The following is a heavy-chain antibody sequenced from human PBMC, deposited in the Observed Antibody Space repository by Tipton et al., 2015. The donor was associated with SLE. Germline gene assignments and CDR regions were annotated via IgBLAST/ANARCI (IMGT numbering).Heavy chain of an antibody. CDR3: AKQFVDV. V-gene: IGHV3-23*01. Sequence: SLRLSCAASGFTFSNYEFNWVRQAPGKGLEWVSSISETGDSTHYADSVKGRFTISRDNSKSTLYLQMSSLRAEDTAVYYCAKQFVDVWGQGTMVIVSS. J-gene: IGHJ3*01. CDR2: ISETGDST. CDR1: GFTFSNYE. D-gene: IGHD5-24*01.